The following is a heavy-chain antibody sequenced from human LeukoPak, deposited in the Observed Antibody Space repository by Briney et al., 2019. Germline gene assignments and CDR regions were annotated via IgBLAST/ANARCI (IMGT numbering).Heavy chain of an antibody. CDR2: ISSGGHI. CDR1: GFTFSSYG. V-gene: IGHV3-21*01. CDR3: ARDQDGGKYYYESSGYSH. D-gene: IGHD3-22*01. Sequence: GESLKISCAASGFTFSSYGLNWVRQAPGKGLEWVSTISSGGHIYYEDSVKGRFTISRDNAKNSLYLQMNSLRAEDTAVYYCARDQDGGKYYYESSGYSHWGQGILVTVSS. J-gene: IGHJ4*02.